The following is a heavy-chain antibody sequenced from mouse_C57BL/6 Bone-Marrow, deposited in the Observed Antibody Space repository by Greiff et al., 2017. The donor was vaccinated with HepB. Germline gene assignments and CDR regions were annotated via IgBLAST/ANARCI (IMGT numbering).Heavy chain of an antibody. J-gene: IGHJ4*01. Sequence: QVQLQQPGAELVRPGSSVKLSCKASGYTFTSYWMHWVKQRPIQGLEWIGNIDPSDSDTHYNQKFKDKATLTVDKSSSTAYMQLSSLTSEDSAVYYFARESFYAMDYWGQGTSVTVSS. CDR1: GYTFTSYW. V-gene: IGHV1-52*01. CDR2: IDPSDSDT. CDR3: ARESFYAMDY.